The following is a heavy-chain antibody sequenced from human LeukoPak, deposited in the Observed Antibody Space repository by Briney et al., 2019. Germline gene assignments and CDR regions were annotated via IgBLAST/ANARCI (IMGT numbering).Heavy chain of an antibody. D-gene: IGHD4-17*01. CDR1: GGSISSSSYY. CDR2: IYYSGST. Sequence: SETLSLTCTVSGGSISSSSYYWSWIRQPPGKGLEWIGYIYYSGSTNYSPSLKSRVTISVDTSKNQFSLKLSSVTAADTAVYYCARSDDYGDLHGMDVWGQGTTVTVSS. J-gene: IGHJ6*02. V-gene: IGHV4-61*05. CDR3: ARSDDYGDLHGMDV.